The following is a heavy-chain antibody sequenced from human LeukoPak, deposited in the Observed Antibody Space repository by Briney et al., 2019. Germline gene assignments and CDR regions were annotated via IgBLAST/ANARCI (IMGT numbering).Heavy chain of an antibody. V-gene: IGHV1-8*03. Sequence: ASVKVSCKASGYTFTSYAMHWVRQAPGQGLELMGWMNPNSGNTGYAQKFQGRVTITRNTSISTAYMELSSLRSEDTAVYYCARSPSNPHRTKKSSWYNFDYWGQGTLVTVSS. CDR2: MNPNSGNT. CDR3: ARSPSNPHRTKKSSWYNFDY. D-gene: IGHD6-13*01. CDR1: GYTFTSYA. J-gene: IGHJ4*02.